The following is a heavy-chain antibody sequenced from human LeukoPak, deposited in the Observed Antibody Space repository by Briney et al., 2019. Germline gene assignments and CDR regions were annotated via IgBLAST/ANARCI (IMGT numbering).Heavy chain of an antibody. CDR2: ISGYNGNT. J-gene: IGHJ3*02. CDR3: ARSPDLTIAVAGIDAFDI. V-gene: IGHV1-18*01. D-gene: IGHD6-19*01. Sequence: ASVKVSCKASGYTFTSYGLSWVRQAPGQGLEWMGWISGYNGNTKYPQKFQGRVTMTTDTSPSTAYMELRSLRSADTAVYYCARSPDLTIAVAGIDAFDIWGQGTMVTVSS. CDR1: GYTFTSYG.